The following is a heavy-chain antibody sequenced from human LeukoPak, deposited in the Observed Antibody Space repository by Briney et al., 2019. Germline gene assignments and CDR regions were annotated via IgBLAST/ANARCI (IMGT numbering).Heavy chain of an antibody. J-gene: IGHJ3*02. CDR2: INPNSGGT. CDR1: GYTFTGYY. V-gene: IGHV1-2*02. Sequence: ASVEVSCKASGYTFTGYYMHWVRQAPGQGLEWMGWINPNSGGTNYAQKFQGRVTMTRDTSISTAYMELSRLRSDDTAVYYCARDRAAFDAFDIWGQGTMVTVSS. CDR3: ARDRAAFDAFDI.